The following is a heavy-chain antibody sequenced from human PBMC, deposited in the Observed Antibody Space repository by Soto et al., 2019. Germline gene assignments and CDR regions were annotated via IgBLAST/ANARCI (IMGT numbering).Heavy chain of an antibody. J-gene: IGHJ4*02. D-gene: IGHD5-18*01. CDR3: ARHEDTAMDY. CDR1: GGSISSYY. Sequence: SETLSLTCTVSGGSISSYYWSWIRQPPGKGLEWIGYIYYSGSTNYNPSLKSRVTISVDTSKNQFSLKLSSVTAADTAVYYCARHEDTAMDYWGQGTLVTSPQ. CDR2: IYYSGST. V-gene: IGHV4-59*08.